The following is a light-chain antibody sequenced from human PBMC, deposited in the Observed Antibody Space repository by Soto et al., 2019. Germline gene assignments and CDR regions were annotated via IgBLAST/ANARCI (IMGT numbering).Light chain of an antibody. CDR2: GAS. V-gene: IGKV3-15*01. CDR1: QSVSSN. J-gene: IGKJ5*01. Sequence: DIVMTQAPATLSVSPGARATLSCRASQSVSSNLAWYQQKPGQAPRLLIYGASTRATGIPARFSGSGSGTEFTLTISRLQSEDFAVYYCQQYNNWLPPINFGQGKRLEIK. CDR3: QQYNNWLPPIN.